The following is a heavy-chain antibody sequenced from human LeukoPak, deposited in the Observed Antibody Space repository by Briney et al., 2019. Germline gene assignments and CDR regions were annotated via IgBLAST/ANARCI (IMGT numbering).Heavy chain of an antibody. CDR1: GYTFTGYY. D-gene: IGHD6-19*01. CDR3: AIDTMYSSGWYNN. Sequence: ASVTVSCKASGYTFTGYYMHWVRQAPGQGLEWMGWINPNSGGTNYAQKFQGRVTMTRDTSISTAYMELSRLRSDDTAVYYCAIDTMYSSGWYNNWGQGTLVTVSS. V-gene: IGHV1-2*02. CDR2: INPNSGGT. J-gene: IGHJ4*02.